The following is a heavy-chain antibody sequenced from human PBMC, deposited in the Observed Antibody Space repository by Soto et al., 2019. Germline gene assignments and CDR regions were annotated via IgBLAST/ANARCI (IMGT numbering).Heavy chain of an antibody. CDR3: PSELRIAAARPRDWFDH. CDR1: GVTFSSYA. V-gene: IGHV1-69*13. Sequence: SVKVSCEASGVTFSSYAISWVRQAPGQGLEWMGGIIPIFVTANYAQKFQGRVTNTADECTSTAYMELRSLRPEDPALHYSPSELRIAAARPRDWFDHWGQGTLVTVS. J-gene: IGHJ5*02. CDR2: IIPIFVTA. D-gene: IGHD6-13*01.